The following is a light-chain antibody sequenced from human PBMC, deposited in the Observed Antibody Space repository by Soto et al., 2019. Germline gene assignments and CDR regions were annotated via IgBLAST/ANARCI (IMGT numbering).Light chain of an antibody. CDR1: SSNIGGNT. J-gene: IGLJ7*01. CDR3: GGWDGSLNGLV. CDR2: NDN. Sequence: QSVLTQTPSVSGTPGQRVIISCSGSSSNIGGNTLTWYQQLPGATPHLLIYNDNDRPSGVPDRFSGSKSGTSASLAISGLQSEDEADYYCGGWDGSLNGLVFGGGTQLTVL. V-gene: IGLV1-44*01.